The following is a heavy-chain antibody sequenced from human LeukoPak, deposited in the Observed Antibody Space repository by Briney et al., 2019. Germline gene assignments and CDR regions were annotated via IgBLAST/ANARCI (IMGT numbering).Heavy chain of an antibody. Sequence: GGALRLSCAASGVTFSSYSMNWGRQAPGKGLEWVSSISSSSSYISYADSVKGRFTISRDNAKNSLYLQMNSVRAEDTAVYYCASDHYGDSRFDYWGQGTLVTVSS. J-gene: IGHJ4*02. CDR3: ASDHYGDSRFDY. CDR1: GVTFSSYS. CDR2: ISSSSSYI. D-gene: IGHD4-17*01. V-gene: IGHV3-21*01.